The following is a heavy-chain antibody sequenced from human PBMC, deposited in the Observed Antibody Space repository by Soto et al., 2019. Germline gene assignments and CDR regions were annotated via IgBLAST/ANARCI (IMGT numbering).Heavy chain of an antibody. J-gene: IGHJ4*02. CDR2: ISGYNGNT. CDR1: GYIFTTYG. CDR3: ARDRRTLNIVRGRTAVGY. D-gene: IGHD3-10*01. Sequence: GASVKVSCKASGYIFTTYGIGWVRQAPGQGLEWMGWISGYNGNTNYAQKFQGRVTMTTDTSTSTAYMELRSLRSDDTAVYYCARDRRTLNIVRGRTAVGYWGQGTLVTVSS. V-gene: IGHV1-18*01.